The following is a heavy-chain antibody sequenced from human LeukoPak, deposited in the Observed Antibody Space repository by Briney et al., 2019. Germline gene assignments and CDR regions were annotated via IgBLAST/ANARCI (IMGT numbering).Heavy chain of an antibody. CDR3: ARLGYNQDY. J-gene: IGHJ4*02. D-gene: IGHD5-24*01. Sequence: PSETLSLTCTVSGDTISGFYWSWIRQPPGKGLEWIGYIFYSGSTNYSPSLKSRVTISIDTSKSQFSLRLTSVTAADTAVYYCARLGYNQDYWGQGTLVTVSS. CDR1: GDTISGFY. CDR2: IFYSGST. V-gene: IGHV4-59*01.